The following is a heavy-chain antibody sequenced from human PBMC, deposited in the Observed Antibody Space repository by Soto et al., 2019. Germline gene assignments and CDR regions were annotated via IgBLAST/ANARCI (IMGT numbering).Heavy chain of an antibody. CDR1: GFSLTTSGVG. J-gene: IGHJ4*02. CDR3: AHRVLRTVFGLVTTTAIYFDF. V-gene: IGHV2-5*02. D-gene: IGHD3-3*01. Sequence: QITLNESGPTQVKPRQTLTLTCTFSGFSLTTSGVGVGWIRQSPGKAPEWLAHIYWDDDTRYSPSLKSRLTITKDTSKNQVVLTMADLDPADTATYYCAHRVLRTVFGLVTTTAIYFDFWGQGTPVAVSS. CDR2: IYWDDDT.